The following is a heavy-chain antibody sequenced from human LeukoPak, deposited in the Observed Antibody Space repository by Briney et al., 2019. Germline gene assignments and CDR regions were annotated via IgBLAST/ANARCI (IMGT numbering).Heavy chain of an antibody. CDR2: IWYDGSNK. V-gene: IGHV3-33*01. D-gene: IGHD3-10*02. CDR3: AGGESYVY. J-gene: IGHJ4*02. CDR1: GFTFTTYG. Sequence: GGSLRLSCAASGFTFTTYGMHWVRQAPGKGLEWVAIIWYDGSNKYYADSVRGRFTISRDNSKNTLYLQMNSLRVEDTAMYYCAGGESYVYWGQGTLVTVSS.